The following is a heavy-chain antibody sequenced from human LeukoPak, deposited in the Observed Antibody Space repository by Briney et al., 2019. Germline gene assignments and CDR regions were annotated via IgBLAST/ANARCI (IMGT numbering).Heavy chain of an antibody. CDR1: GFTFSSYG. J-gene: IGHJ4*02. CDR3: AKDGDGYNLYFDY. D-gene: IGHD5-24*01. CDR2: ISYDGSNK. Sequence: GGSLRLSCAASGFTFSSYGMHWVRQAPGKGLEWVAVISYDGSNKYYADSVKGRFTISRDNSKNTLYLQMNSLRAEDTAVYYCAKDGDGYNLYFDYWGQGTLVTASS. V-gene: IGHV3-30*18.